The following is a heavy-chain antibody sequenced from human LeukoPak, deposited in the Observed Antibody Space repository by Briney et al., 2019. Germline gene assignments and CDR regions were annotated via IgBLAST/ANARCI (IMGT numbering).Heavy chain of an antibody. Sequence: GRSLRLSCAASGFTFSSYTMNWVRQVPGKGLEWVTGISGSGGSTSYADSVKGRFTISRDNFKNTLYLQMKSLRAEDTAVYYCAKDPLMYTSSSKPNYFDYWGQGILVTVSS. CDR2: ISGSGGST. J-gene: IGHJ4*02. CDR1: GFTFSSYT. V-gene: IGHV3-23*01. D-gene: IGHD6-6*01. CDR3: AKDPLMYTSSSKPNYFDY.